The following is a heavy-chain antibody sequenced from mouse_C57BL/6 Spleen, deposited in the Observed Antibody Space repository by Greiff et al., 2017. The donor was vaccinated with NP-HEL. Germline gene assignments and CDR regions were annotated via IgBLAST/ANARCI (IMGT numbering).Heavy chain of an antibody. Sequence: QVQLKESGAELVKPGASVKLSCKASGYTFTEYTIHWVKQRSGQGLEWIGWFYPGSGSIKYNEKFKSKATLTVDKSSSTAYMQLSSLTSEDSAVYDCAREGGDYFDYWGQGTTLTVSS. CDR2: FYPGSGSI. CDR3: AREGGDYFDY. CDR1: GYTFTEYT. J-gene: IGHJ2*01. V-gene: IGHV1-62-2*01.